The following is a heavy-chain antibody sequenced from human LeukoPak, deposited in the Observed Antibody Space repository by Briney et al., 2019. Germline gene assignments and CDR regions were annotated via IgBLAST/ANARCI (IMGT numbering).Heavy chain of an antibody. D-gene: IGHD2-15*01. CDR2: IRFDGTNK. CDR1: GFTFSSYG. J-gene: IGHJ4*02. Sequence: YPGGSLRLSCAASGFTFSSYGMHWVRQAPGKGLEWVAFIRFDGTNKYYADSVKGRFAISRDSSKNTLYLQMNSLRAEDTAVYYCAKGYCSGSCYNGLDYWGQGTLVTVSS. V-gene: IGHV3-30*02. CDR3: AKGYCSGSCYNGLDY.